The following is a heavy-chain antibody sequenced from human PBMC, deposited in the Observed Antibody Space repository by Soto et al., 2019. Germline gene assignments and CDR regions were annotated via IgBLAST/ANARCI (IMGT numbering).Heavy chain of an antibody. D-gene: IGHD6-13*01. CDR3: AKTTAADHLVHFDL. V-gene: IGHV3-23*01. CDR2: ISPSGGGT. CDR1: RFTFGSYT. J-gene: IGHJ2*01. Sequence: ESGGGLVQPGGSLRLSCTASRFTFGSYTMTWVRQAPGKGLEWVSSISPSGGGTYYADSVRGRFTISRDNSRNTLYLQMSGLRAEDTAIYYCAKTTAADHLVHFDLWGRGTLVTVSP.